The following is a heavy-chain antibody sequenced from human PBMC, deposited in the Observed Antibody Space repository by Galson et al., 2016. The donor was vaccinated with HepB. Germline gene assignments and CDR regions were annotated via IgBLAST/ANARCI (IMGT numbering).Heavy chain of an antibody. CDR3: ARSNDTYYYYRRGYYKYAMDV. J-gene: IGHJ6*02. V-gene: IGHV5-51*01. Sequence: QSGAEVKKPGQSLKISCKGFGYSFTNYWIGWVRQMPGKGLEWMGIIYPGDSDTTYSPPFQGQVTISADKSISTAYLQWSSLKASDTAMYYCARSNDTYYYYRRGYYKYAMDVWGQGTTVTVSS. CDR1: GYSFTNYW. CDR2: IYPGDSDT. D-gene: IGHD3-22*01.